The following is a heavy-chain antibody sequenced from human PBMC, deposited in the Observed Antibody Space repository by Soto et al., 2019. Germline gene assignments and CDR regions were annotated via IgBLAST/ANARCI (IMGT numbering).Heavy chain of an antibody. CDR3: ARNSFEASTYYVFRSFDI. CDR2: IHTANGNT. Sequence: QVQLVQSGAEVKKPGVSVKVSCKTSGYNFSLYAMHWLRQAPGQRLEWMGWIHTANGNTKYSQKFQGRVTNTRDTSASAAYMELSSLRSEDTAVYFCARNSFEASTYYVFRSFDIWGQGTMVNVSS. CDR1: GYNFSLYA. D-gene: IGHD3-10*01. V-gene: IGHV1-3*04. J-gene: IGHJ3*02.